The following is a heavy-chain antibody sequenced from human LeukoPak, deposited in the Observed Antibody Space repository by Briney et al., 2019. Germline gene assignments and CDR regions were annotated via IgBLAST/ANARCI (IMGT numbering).Heavy chain of an antibody. Sequence: ASVKVSCKASGYTFTSYDINWVRQATGQGLEWMGWMNPNSGNTGYAQKFQGRVTMTRNTSISTAYMELSSLRSEDTAVYYCARAFHSSSWYDYWGQGTLVTVSS. V-gene: IGHV1-8*01. J-gene: IGHJ4*02. CDR2: MNPNSGNT. CDR3: ARAFHSSSWYDY. D-gene: IGHD6-13*01. CDR1: GYTFTSYD.